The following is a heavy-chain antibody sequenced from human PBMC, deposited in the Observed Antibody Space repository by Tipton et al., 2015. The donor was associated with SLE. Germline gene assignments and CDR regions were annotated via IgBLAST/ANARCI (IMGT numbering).Heavy chain of an antibody. J-gene: IGHJ3*02. CDR2: ISSSGTTI. D-gene: IGHD3-10*01. V-gene: IGHV3-48*03. Sequence: SLRLSCAASGFTFSIYEMNWVRQAPGKGLEWVSYISSSGTTIHYADSLRGRFTISRDSAKSTLYLEMSSLRVDDTAVYYCARGGAEGLWFRESSVAFDIWGQGTMVTVSS. CDR1: GFTFSIYE. CDR3: ARGGAEGLWFRESSVAFDI.